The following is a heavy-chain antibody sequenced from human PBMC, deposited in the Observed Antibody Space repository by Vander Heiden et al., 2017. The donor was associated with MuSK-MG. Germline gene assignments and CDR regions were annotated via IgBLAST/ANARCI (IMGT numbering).Heavy chain of an antibody. CDR2: ISGSGGST. CDR1: GLPFSSYA. J-gene: IGHJ4*02. V-gene: IGHV3-23*01. Sequence: EVQLLESGGGLVQPGGSLRLSCAASGLPFSSYAMSWVRQAPGKGLEWVSAISGSGGSTYYADSVKGRFTISRDNSKNTLYLQMNSLRAEDTAVYYCAKEWRHDSGSYCDYWGQGTLVTVSS. CDR3: AKEWRHDSGSYCDY. D-gene: IGHD3-10*01.